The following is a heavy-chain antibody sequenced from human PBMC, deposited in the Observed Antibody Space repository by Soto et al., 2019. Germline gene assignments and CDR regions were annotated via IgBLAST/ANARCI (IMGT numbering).Heavy chain of an antibody. V-gene: IGHV1-2*04. J-gene: IGHJ3*02. Sequence: ASVKVSCKASGYTFTGYYMHWVRQAPGQGLEWMGWINPNSGGTNYAQKFQGWVTMTRDTSISTAYMELSRLRSDDTAVYYCAREGACSGGSCYDDAFDIWGQGTMVTVSS. CDR2: INPNSGGT. CDR1: GYTFTGYY. D-gene: IGHD2-15*01. CDR3: AREGACSGGSCYDDAFDI.